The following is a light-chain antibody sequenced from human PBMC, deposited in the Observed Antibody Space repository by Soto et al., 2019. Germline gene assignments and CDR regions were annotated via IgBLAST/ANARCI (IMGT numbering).Light chain of an antibody. CDR1: QDVDSW. CDR2: GAS. V-gene: IGKV1-12*01. J-gene: IGKJ1*01. Sequence: DIQMTQSPSSVSASVGDRVTITCRASQDVDSWLAWYQQKPGKAPKFLIYGASSLQSGVPSRFSGRGSGTDFTFTISSLQPEDFATYYCQQGSSFPWTFGQGTKVEIK. CDR3: QQGSSFPWT.